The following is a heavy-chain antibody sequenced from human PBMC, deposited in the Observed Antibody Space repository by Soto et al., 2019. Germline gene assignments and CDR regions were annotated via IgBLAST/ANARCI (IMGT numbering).Heavy chain of an antibody. J-gene: IGHJ6*02. V-gene: IGHV1-69*13. CDR1: GGTFSSYA. CDR2: IIPIFGTA. Sequence: SVKVSCKASGGTFSSYAISWVRQAPGQGLEWLGGIIPIFGTANYAQKFQGRVTITADESTSTAYMELSSLRSEDTAVYYCARVGTGFSGYGNYYYHGMDLWGQGTTVTVPS. D-gene: IGHD5-12*01. CDR3: ARVGTGFSGYGNYYYHGMDL.